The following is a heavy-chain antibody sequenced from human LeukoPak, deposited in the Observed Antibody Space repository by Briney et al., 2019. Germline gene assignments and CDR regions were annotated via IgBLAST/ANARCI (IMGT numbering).Heavy chain of an antibody. J-gene: IGHJ4*02. CDR3: ARVACSGGSCYAGASYYFDY. D-gene: IGHD2-15*01. CDR1: GGSISSYY. CDR2: ISYSGST. Sequence: SETLSLTCTVSGGSISSYYMSWIRQPPGKGLEWVWSISYSGSTNYNPSLKSRVTISVDTYKNQFSLKLSSIAGADTAVNYCARVACSGGSCYAGASYYFDYWGQGTLVTVSS. V-gene: IGHV4-59*01.